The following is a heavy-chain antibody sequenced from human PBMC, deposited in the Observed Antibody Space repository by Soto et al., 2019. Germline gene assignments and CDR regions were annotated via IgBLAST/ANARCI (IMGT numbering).Heavy chain of an antibody. J-gene: IGHJ6*02. CDR2: IYHSGST. V-gene: IGHV4-30-2*01. CDR3: ALCRGGSYYGMDV. D-gene: IGHD3-10*02. Sequence: PSEALSRTCAKYGGSIRRGGSSWIWIRHPPGKGLEWIGYIYHSGSTYYNPSLKSRVTISVYRSKNQFSLKLSSVAAADTAVYYCALCRGGSYYGMDVWGQGTKVTVSS. CDR1: GGSIRRGGSS.